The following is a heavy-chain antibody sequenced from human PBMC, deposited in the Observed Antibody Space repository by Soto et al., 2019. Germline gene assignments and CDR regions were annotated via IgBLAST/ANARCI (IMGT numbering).Heavy chain of an antibody. J-gene: IGHJ4*02. CDR3: AHRRGQGRVIAAPYVDF. CDR2: IYGDDDT. CDR1: GFSLSTSEMG. V-gene: IGHV2-5*02. D-gene: IGHD2-15*01. Sequence: QITLKESGPALVKPTQTLTLTCTLSGFSLSTSEMGVGWIRQPPGKALEWLGIIYGDDDTRNRPSLKSRLTITMETSKNQVVLTLTDMHPADTATYYCAHRRGQGRVIAAPYVDFWGQGVPVTVSS.